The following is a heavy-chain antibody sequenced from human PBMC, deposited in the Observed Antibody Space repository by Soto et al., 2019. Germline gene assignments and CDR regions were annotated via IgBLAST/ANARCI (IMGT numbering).Heavy chain of an antibody. D-gene: IGHD2-15*01. V-gene: IGHV4-59*08. Sequence: SETLSLTCTVSGGSISSYYWSWIRQPPGKGLEWVGYIYFIGSTNYNPSLKSRVTISVDTSKNQFSLKLSSVTAADTAVYYCARTQGPYCSGGRCLTFDPWGQGTLVTVSS. J-gene: IGHJ5*02. CDR3: ARTQGPYCSGGRCLTFDP. CDR1: GGSISSYY. CDR2: IYFIGST.